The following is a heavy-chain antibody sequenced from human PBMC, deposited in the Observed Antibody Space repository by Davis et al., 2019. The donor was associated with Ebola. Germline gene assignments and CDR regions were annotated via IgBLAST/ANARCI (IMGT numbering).Heavy chain of an antibody. J-gene: IGHJ4*02. Sequence: GGSLRLSCAASGFIFNNYAMTWVRQAPGRGLEWVSTTSSGGSTTYYADSVKGRFTISRDNSKNTLYLQMNSLRVDDTAVYYCAKGGGYCTGGVCYTLDYWGQGTLVTVSS. CDR3: AKGGGYCTGGVCYTLDY. CDR2: TSSGGSTT. D-gene: IGHD2-8*02. CDR1: GFIFNNYA. V-gene: IGHV3-23*01.